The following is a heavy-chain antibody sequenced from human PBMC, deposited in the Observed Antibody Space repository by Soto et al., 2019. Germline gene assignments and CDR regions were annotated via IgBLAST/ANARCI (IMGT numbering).Heavy chain of an antibody. CDR3: AVETVGGSPGDC. V-gene: IGHV4-4*07. CDR2: VSTSGHP. J-gene: IGHJ1*01. Sequence: SETLSLTCTVSGGSISDYSSSHYWSWIRQPAGKGLEWVGRVSTSGHPTYSPSLKSRVTMSLDTSKNQFSLTVNSVTAADTAMYYCAVETVGGSPGDCWGQGTLVTVSS. D-gene: IGHD1-26*01. CDR1: GGSISDYSSSHY.